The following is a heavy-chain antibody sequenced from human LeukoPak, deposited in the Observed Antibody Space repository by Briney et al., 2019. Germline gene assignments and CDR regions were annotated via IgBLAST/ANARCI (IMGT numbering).Heavy chain of an antibody. CDR3: ARSNGYSSSSPFDY. J-gene: IGHJ4*02. CDR1: GFTVSSNY. D-gene: IGHD6-6*01. CDR2: IYSGGST. Sequence: QPGGSLRLSCAASGFTVSSNYMSWVRQAPGKGLEWVSVIYSGGSTYYADSVKGRFTISRDNSKNTLYLQMNSLRAEDTAVYYCARSNGYSSSSPFDYWGQGTLVTVSS. V-gene: IGHV3-66*02.